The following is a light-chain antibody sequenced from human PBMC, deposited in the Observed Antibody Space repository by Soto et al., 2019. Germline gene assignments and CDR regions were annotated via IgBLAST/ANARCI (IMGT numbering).Light chain of an antibody. J-gene: IGKJ5*01. Sequence: ERVMTQNTGTLSVSPGGRATLSRSASQSVSSNLAWYQQKPGQTPRLLVYGASSRATGIPDRFSGSGSGTDFTLTISRLEPEDFAVYYCQQHGTSPIPFGQGTRLEIK. V-gene: IGKV3-20*01. CDR3: QQHGTSPIP. CDR1: QSVSSN. CDR2: GAS.